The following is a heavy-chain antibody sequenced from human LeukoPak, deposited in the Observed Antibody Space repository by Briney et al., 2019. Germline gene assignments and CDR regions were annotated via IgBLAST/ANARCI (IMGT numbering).Heavy chain of an antibody. V-gene: IGHV3-23*01. Sequence: HPGGSLRLSCAASGFSFINYAMSWVRQAPARGPEWLSSMKGGGETFYADSAKGRFTLSRDDSRNTVYLQLNNLRVEDTAVYYCAKVTAWYSSSWYLADWGQGTLVTVSS. CDR1: GFSFINYA. CDR3: AKVTAWYSSSWYLAD. CDR2: MKGGGET. J-gene: IGHJ4*02. D-gene: IGHD6-13*01.